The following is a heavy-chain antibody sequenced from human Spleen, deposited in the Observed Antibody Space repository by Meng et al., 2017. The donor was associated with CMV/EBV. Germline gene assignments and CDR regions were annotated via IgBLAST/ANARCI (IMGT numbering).Heavy chain of an antibody. CDR1: EFTFSDYY. CDR2: ISSSGGTI. D-gene: IGHD3-9*01. V-gene: IGHV3-11*04. J-gene: IGHJ6*02. Sequence: GESLKISCAASEFTFSDYYMSWIRQAPGKGLEWVSYISSSGGTIYYADSVKGRITISRDNAKNSLSLQMNSLRAEDTAVYYCARGDYDILTGFYFYYGMDVWGQGTTVTVSS. CDR3: ARGDYDILTGFYFYYGMDV.